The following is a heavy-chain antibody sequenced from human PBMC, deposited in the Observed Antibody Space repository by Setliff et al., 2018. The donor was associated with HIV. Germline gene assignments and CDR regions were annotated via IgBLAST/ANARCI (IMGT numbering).Heavy chain of an antibody. CDR3: ARLFQWMSYSFDI. Sequence: SETLPLTCTVSGGSISTSSYYWGWVRQPPGKGLEWIGSIKSSGNTYHSPSLKNRVSMTVDTSNNQFSLKLSSVTAADTGVYYCARLFQWMSYSFDIWGQGTKVTVSS. V-gene: IGHV4-39*01. CDR2: IKSSGNT. J-gene: IGHJ3*02. D-gene: IGHD2-21*01. CDR1: GGSISTSSYY.